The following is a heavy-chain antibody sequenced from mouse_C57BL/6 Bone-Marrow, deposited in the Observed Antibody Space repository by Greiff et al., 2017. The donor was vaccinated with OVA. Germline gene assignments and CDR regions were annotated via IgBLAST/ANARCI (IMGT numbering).Heavy chain of an antibody. D-gene: IGHD2-3*01. CDR1: GYTFTDYY. CDR2: INPNNGGT. Sequence: EVQLQQSGPELVKPGASVKISCKASGYTFTDYYMNWVKQSHGKSLEWIGDINPNNGGTSYNQKFKGKATLTVDKSSSTAYMELRSLTSEDSAVYYCAKWRLLRDYWGQGTTLTVSS. J-gene: IGHJ2*01. V-gene: IGHV1-26*01. CDR3: AKWRLLRDY.